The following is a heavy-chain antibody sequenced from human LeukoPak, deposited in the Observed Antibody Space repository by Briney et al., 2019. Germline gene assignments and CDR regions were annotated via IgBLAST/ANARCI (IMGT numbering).Heavy chain of an antibody. D-gene: IGHD6-6*01. J-gene: IGHJ4*02. V-gene: IGHV1-8*01. CDR1: GYTFTSYD. CDR2: MNPNSGNT. Sequence: ASVKVSCKASGYTFTSYDINWVRQATGQGLEWMGWMNPNSGNTGYAQKFQGRVTMTRNTSISTAYVELSSLRSEDTAVYYCARLSIAARRFDYWGQGTLVTVSS. CDR3: ARLSIAARRFDY.